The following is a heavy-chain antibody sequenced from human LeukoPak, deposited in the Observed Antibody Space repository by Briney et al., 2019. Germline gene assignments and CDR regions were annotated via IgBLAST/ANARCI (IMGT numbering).Heavy chain of an antibody. J-gene: IGHJ2*01. V-gene: IGHV4-30-2*01. CDR3: AITSLGYCSSTSCYDWYFDL. CDR2: IYHSGST. Sequence: SETLSLTCAVSGGSISSGGYSWSWIRQPPGKGLEWIGYIYHSGSTYYNPSLKSRVTISVDTSKNQFSLKLSSVTAADTAVYYCAITSLGYCSSTSCYDWYFDLWGRGTLVTVSS. D-gene: IGHD2-2*01. CDR1: GGSISSGGYS.